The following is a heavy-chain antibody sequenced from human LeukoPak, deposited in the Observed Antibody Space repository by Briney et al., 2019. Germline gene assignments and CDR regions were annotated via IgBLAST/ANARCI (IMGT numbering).Heavy chain of an antibody. V-gene: IGHV3-23*01. Sequence: GGSLRLSCTASGFTFSNHAMTWVRQAPGKGLEWVSAIGGDGRGTDYADSVKGRFTISRDNSRNTLYLEMNSLRADDTARYYCARRVGGTPDYWGPGTLVTVSS. J-gene: IGHJ4*02. CDR3: ARRVGGTPDY. CDR1: GFTFSNHA. D-gene: IGHD1-26*01. CDR2: IGGDGRGT.